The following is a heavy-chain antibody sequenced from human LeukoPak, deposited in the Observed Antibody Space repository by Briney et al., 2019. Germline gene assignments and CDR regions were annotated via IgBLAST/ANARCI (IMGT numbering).Heavy chain of an antibody. CDR1: GFTFSIYA. CDR3: AKDKVVVVVAATTPFDP. V-gene: IGHV3-23*01. CDR2: ISGSGGST. Sequence: GGSLRLSCAAYGFTFSIYAMSWVRQAPGKGLEWVSAISGSGGSTYYADSVKGRFTISRDNSKNTLYLQMNSLRAEDTAVYYCAKDKVVVVVAATTPFDPWGQGTLVTVSS. D-gene: IGHD2-15*01. J-gene: IGHJ5*02.